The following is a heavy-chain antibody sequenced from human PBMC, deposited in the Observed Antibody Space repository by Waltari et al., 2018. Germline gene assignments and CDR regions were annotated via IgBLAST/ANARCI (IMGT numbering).Heavy chain of an antibody. D-gene: IGHD1-26*01. CDR3: AREGVWRGGSYYSDNWYFDL. CDR1: GGTFSSYA. Sequence: QVQLVQSGAEVKKPGSSVKVSCKASGGTFSSYAISWVRQAPGQGLEWMGRMIPMFGKENDEKKCQGRVKINADKSTRKAYMELRSLISEDTAVYYCAREGVWRGGSYYSDNWYFDLWGRGTLVTVSS. V-gene: IGHV1-69*04. CDR2: MIPMFGKE. J-gene: IGHJ2*01.